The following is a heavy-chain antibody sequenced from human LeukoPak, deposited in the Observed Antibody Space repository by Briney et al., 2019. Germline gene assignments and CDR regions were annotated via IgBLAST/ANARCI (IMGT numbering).Heavy chain of an antibody. V-gene: IGHV3-7*01. CDR3: ARDRVWTVVY. CDR2: IKEDGGEK. Sequence: GGSLRLSCAASGFTFSNYWMTWVRQAPGKGLEWVAHIKEDGGEKHYVDPVKGRFTISRDNAKNSLYLQMNSLRAEDTAVYYCARDRVWTVVYWGQGTLVTVSS. J-gene: IGHJ4*02. CDR1: GFTFSNYW. D-gene: IGHD6-13*01.